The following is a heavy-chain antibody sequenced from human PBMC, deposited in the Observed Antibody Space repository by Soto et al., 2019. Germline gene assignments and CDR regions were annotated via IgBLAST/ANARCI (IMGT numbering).Heavy chain of an antibody. V-gene: IGHV1-18*01. CDR1: GYTFTSYY. D-gene: IGHD3-3*02. CDR3: ARDAPPIAS. CDR2: ISAYNGNT. Sequence: QVQLVQSGAEVKKPGASVKVSCKASGYTFTSYYISWVRQAPGQGLEWMGWISAYNGNTNYPQKLQGRDTMTTDTSTSTAYRALISLRAADTAVYYCARDAPPIASWGQGTLVTVSS. J-gene: IGHJ5*02.